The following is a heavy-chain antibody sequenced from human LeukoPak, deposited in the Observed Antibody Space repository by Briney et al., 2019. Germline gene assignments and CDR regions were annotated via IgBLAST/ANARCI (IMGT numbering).Heavy chain of an antibody. V-gene: IGHV5-51*01. CDR2: IYPGDSES. J-gene: IGHJ5*02. D-gene: IGHD6-6*01. CDR3: VRQFSSSSGWFDP. CDR1: GYSFTSYW. Sequence: GKSLKISCKGSGYSFTSYWIGWVRQMPGKGLEWMGIIYPGDSESRYSPSVQGQVTISADKSISTAYLQWSSLKASDTAIYYCVRQFSSSSGWFDPWGQGTLVTVSS.